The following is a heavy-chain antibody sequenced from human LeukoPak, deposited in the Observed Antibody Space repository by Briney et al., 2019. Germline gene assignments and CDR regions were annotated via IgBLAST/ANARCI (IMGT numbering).Heavy chain of an antibody. V-gene: IGHV3-7*01. J-gene: IGHJ6*02. D-gene: IGHD1-26*01. CDR1: GFTSSTNW. Sequence: GGSLRLSCAASGFTSSTNWMSWVRQAPGKGLEWVANIKQDGSEKCYVDSVKGRFTISRDNAKNSVYLQMNSLRVEDTAVYYCARELGHDPASGMDVWGQGTTVTVSS. CDR2: IKQDGSEK. CDR3: ARELGHDPASGMDV.